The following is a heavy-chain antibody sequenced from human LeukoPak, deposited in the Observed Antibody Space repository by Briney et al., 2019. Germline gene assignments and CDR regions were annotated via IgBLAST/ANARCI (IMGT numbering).Heavy chain of an antibody. CDR2: MNPNSGNT. V-gene: IGHV1-8*01. CDR3: ARWGEHSTFPVFAFDL. J-gene: IGHJ3*01. CDR1: GYTFTSYD. Sequence: GASVKVSCKASGYTFTSYDINWVRQATGQGLEWMGWMNPNSGNTGYAQKFQGRVTMTRNTSISTAYMELSSLRSEDTAVYYCARWGEHSTFPVFAFDLWGQGTMVTVSS. D-gene: IGHD3-10*01.